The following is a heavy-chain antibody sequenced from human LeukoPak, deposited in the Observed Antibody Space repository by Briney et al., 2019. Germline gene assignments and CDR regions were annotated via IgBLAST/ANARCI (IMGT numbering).Heavy chain of an antibody. CDR2: IYYSGST. CDR1: GGSISSGGYY. D-gene: IGHD4-17*01. V-gene: IGHV4-31*03. Sequence: SQTLSLTCTVSGGSISSGGYYWSWIRQHPGKGLEWIGYIYYSGSTYYNPSLKSRVTISVDTSKNQFSLKLSSVTAADTAVYYCARVRHTDDYGDYEDYWGRGTLVTVSS. CDR3: ARVRHTDDYGDYEDY. J-gene: IGHJ4*02.